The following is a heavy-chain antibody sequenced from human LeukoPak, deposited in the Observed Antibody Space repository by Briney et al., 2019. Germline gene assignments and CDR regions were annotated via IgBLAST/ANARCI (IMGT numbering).Heavy chain of an antibody. V-gene: IGHV5-51*01. CDR3: ARQGSFSSTWPPFDY. CDR2: IYPADSDT. D-gene: IGHD6-13*01. Sequence: PGESLKISCKGSGYSFTSYWIGLVRPMPGKGLEWMGIIYPADSDTTYSPSFQGQVTISADKSISTAYLQWSRLKASDTAIYYCARQGSFSSTWPPFDYWGQGTLVTVSS. J-gene: IGHJ4*02. CDR1: GYSFTSYW.